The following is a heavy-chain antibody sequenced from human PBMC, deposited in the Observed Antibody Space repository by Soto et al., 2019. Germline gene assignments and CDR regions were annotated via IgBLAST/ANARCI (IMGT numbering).Heavy chain of an antibody. J-gene: IGHJ4*02. V-gene: IGHV1-18*01. CDR1: GYTVTSYG. CDR2: ISAYNGNT. Sequence: ASVKVSRKASGYTVTSYGISWVRQAPGQGLEWMGWISAYNGNTNYAQKLQGRVTMTTDTSTSTASMELRSLSSDDTAVYYCARAGGGRLVSIGYWGQGTLVTVSS. CDR3: ARAGGGRLVSIGY. D-gene: IGHD6-19*01.